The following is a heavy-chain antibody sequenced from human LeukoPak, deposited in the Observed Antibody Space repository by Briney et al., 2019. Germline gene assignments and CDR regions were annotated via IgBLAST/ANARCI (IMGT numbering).Heavy chain of an antibody. CDR3: IVVVTGIVY. D-gene: IGHD2-21*02. CDR2: ISGDYT. Sequence: GGSLRLSCAASGFTFSTFSMSWVRQAPGRGLEWVSAISGDYTYYADSVKGRFTSSRDNSKSTVFLQMNSLRAEDSAVYYCIVVVTGIVYWGQGTLVTVSS. J-gene: IGHJ4*02. CDR1: GFTFSTFS. V-gene: IGHV3-23*01.